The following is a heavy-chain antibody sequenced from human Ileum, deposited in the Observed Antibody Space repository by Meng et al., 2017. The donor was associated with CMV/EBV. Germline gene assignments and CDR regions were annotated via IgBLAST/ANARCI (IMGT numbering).Heavy chain of an antibody. CDR2: VKSASAGGAA. CDR3: TTGWDQYFDC. D-gene: IGHD1-26*01. Sequence: CVASDFTLNGAWMNWVRQAPGKGLEWVGRVKSASAGGAADAAAPVKGRFTVSRDDSRKTVHLQMDNLKIEDTAVYYCTTGWDQYFDCWGQGALVTVSS. J-gene: IGHJ4*02. CDR1: DFTLNGAW. V-gene: IGHV3-15*07.